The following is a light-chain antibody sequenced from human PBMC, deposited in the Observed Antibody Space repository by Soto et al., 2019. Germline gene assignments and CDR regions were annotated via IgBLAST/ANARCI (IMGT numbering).Light chain of an antibody. Sequence: QSVLTQPPSVSEAPRQRVTISCSGSSSNIGKNAVNWYQQFPGKAPKLLIYHDDLLPSGVSDRFSGSKSGTSASLAISGLQSEDEADYYCGTWDDSLNAWVFGGGTKLTVL. CDR3: GTWDDSLNAWV. CDR1: SSNIGKNA. J-gene: IGLJ3*02. CDR2: HDD. V-gene: IGLV1-36*01.